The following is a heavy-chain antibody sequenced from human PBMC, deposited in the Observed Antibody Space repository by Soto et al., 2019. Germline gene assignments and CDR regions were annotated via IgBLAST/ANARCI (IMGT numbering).Heavy chain of an antibody. Sequence: EVQLVESGGGLIKPGGSLRLSCVASGFTFSSYSIIWVRQAPGKGLEWVSSISSSSSSIYYADSVKGRFTISRDNANNSLYLQMNSLRAEDTAVYYCARPGYISVSPDHLDSWGQGTLVTVSS. V-gene: IGHV3-21*01. CDR2: ISSSSSSI. J-gene: IGHJ4*02. CDR1: GFTFSSYS. D-gene: IGHD6-19*01. CDR3: ARPGYISVSPDHLDS.